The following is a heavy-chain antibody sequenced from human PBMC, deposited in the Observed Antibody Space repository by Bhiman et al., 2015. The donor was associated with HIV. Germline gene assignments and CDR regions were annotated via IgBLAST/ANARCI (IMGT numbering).Heavy chain of an antibody. D-gene: IGHD2/OR15-2a*01. J-gene: IGHJ4*02. Sequence: EVQLVESGGGLVKPGGSLRLSCAASGFTFNYYTMNWVRQAPGKGLEWVSSIDSTGNYIYYADSLKGRFTISRDNAKNSLYLQLNSLRAEDTAVYYCARGSIFWGQGTLVTVAS. V-gene: IGHV3-21*01. CDR1: GFTFNYYT. CDR2: IDSTGNYI. CDR3: ARGSIF.